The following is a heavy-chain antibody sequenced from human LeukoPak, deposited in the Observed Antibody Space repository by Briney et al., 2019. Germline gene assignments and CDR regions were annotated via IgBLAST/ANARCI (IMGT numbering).Heavy chain of an antibody. CDR2: IGSGGDRT. CDR1: GFTFRSYA. V-gene: IGHV3-23*01. Sequence: GGSLRLSCAASGFTFRSYAMSWVRQAPGKGLEWVSSIGSGGDRTYYADSVKGRFTISRDNSKNTLYLQMNTLRADDTALYYCAKGTSGYSYVKNYWGQGTLVTVSS. CDR3: AKGTSGYSYVKNY. J-gene: IGHJ4*02. D-gene: IGHD5-18*01.